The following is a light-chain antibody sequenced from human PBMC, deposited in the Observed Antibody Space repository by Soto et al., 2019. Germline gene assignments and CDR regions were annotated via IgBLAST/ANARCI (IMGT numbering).Light chain of an antibody. CDR3: QQYGSSPQT. CDR2: GAS. V-gene: IGKV3-20*01. J-gene: IGKJ1*01. CDR1: QSVSSSS. Sequence: EIVLTQSPGTLSLSPGERAALSCRASQSVSSSSLAWYQQKPGQAPRLLVYGASSRATGVPDRFSGSGSGTDFTLIISSLRPEDVALYFCQQYGSSPQTFGQGTKVESK.